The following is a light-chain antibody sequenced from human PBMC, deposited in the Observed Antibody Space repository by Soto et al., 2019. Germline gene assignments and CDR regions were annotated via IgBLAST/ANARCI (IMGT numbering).Light chain of an antibody. Sequence: EIVMTQSPATLSVSPGERATLSCRASQSVSSNLAWYQQKPGQTPRLLIYDASSRATGIPARLSGSGSGTDFTLTISSLQSEDFAVYYCQQYNNWPLTFGGGTNVEIK. J-gene: IGKJ4*01. CDR1: QSVSSN. CDR3: QQYNNWPLT. V-gene: IGKV3-15*01. CDR2: DAS.